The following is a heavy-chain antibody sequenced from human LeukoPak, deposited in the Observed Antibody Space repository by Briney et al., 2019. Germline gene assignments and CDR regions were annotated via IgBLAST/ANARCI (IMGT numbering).Heavy chain of an antibody. CDR2: IKQDGSEK. CDR1: GFTFSSYA. CDR3: ARLFTVTTSRAWSYYYYYYMDV. V-gene: IGHV3-7*01. J-gene: IGHJ6*03. Sequence: PGGSLRLSCAASGFTFSSYAMHWVRQAPGKGLEWVANIKQDGSEKYYVDSVKGRFTISRDNAKNSLYLQMNSLRAEDTAVYYCARLFTVTTSRAWSYYYYYYMDVWGKGTTVTISS. D-gene: IGHD4-17*01.